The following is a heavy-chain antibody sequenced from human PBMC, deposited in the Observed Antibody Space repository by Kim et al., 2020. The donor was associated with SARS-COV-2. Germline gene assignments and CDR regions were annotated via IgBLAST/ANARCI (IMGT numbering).Heavy chain of an antibody. CDR3: ARHFRRSRYSSSWYYFDY. D-gene: IGHD6-13*01. J-gene: IGHJ4*02. Sequence: GESLKISCKGSGYSFTSYWISWVRQMPGKGLEWMGRIDPSDSYTNYSPSFQGHVTISADKSISTAYLQWSSLKASDTAMYYCARHFRRSRYSSSWYYFDYWGQGTLVTVSS. CDR2: IDPSDSYT. CDR1: GYSFTSYW. V-gene: IGHV5-10-1*01.